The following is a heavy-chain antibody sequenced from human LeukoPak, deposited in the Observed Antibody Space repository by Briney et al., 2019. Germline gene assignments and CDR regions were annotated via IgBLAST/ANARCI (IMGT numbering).Heavy chain of an antibody. Sequence: PGGTLRLSCAASGFTFSRYGMSWLRKAPGKGLEWVSAISGSGGSTYYADSAKGRFTISRDNSKNTLYLQMNSLRAEDTAVYYCANYVKVDHGINWFDPWGQGTLVTVSS. J-gene: IGHJ5*02. CDR3: ANYVKVDHGINWFDP. CDR2: ISGSGGST. D-gene: IGHD3-16*01. V-gene: IGHV3-23*01. CDR1: GFTFSRYG.